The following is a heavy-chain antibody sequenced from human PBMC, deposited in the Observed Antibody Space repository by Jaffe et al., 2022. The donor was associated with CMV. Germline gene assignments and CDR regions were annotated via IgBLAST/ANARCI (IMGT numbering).Heavy chain of an antibody. V-gene: IGHV3-66*01. CDR1: GFTVSSSY. CDR3: ARDPSVTMMLGD. D-gene: IGHD3-22*01. J-gene: IGHJ4*02. CDR2: INSDGST. Sequence: EVQLAESGGGLVQPGGSLRLSCAASGFTVSSSYMTWVRQAPGKGLEWVSHINSDGSTHYADFVKDRFTISRDNSKNTLYLQMNSLRAEDTAVYYCARDPSVTMMLGDWGQGTLVTVSS.